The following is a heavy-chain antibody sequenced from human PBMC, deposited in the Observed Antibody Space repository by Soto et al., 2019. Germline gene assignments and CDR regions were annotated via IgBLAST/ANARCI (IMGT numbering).Heavy chain of an antibody. CDR2: ISPSNGQT. V-gene: IGHV1-18*01. CDR3: ARVIMIFGVANLGSYFDY. CDR1: GYTFSNFG. D-gene: IGHD3-3*01. J-gene: IGHJ4*02. Sequence: ASVKVSCKASGYTFSNFGLSWGRQAPGQRLEWMGWISPSNGQTIYAQNFHGRVTMTTDTSTATAHMELRSLISDDTAIYYCARVIMIFGVANLGSYFDYWGQGTRVTVSS.